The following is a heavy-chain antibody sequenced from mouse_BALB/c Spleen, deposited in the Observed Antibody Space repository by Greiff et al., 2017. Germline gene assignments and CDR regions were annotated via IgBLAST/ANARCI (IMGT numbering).Heavy chain of an antibody. CDR2: IWSGGST. D-gene: IGHD2-4*01. V-gene: IGHV2-2*02. CDR1: GFSLTSYG. J-gene: IGHJ3*01. CDR3: ARNDYDYRFAY. Sequence: VMLVESGPGLVQPSQSLSITCTVSGFSLTSYGVNWVRQSPGKGLEWLGVIWSGGSTDYNAAFISRLSISKDNSKSQVFFKMNSLQANDTAIYYCARNDYDYRFAYWGQGTLVTVSA.